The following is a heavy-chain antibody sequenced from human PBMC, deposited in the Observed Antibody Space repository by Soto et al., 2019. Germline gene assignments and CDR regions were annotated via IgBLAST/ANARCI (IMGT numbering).Heavy chain of an antibody. CDR3: FSAMNY. CDR1: GFTVSSNY. CDR2: IYSGGST. V-gene: IGHV3-66*01. D-gene: IGHD5-18*01. J-gene: IGHJ4*02. Sequence: LRLSCAASGFTVSSNYMSWVRQAPGKGLEWVSVIYSGGSTNYADSVKGRFTISRDNSKNTVYLQMNSLRAEDTSVYYCFSAMNYWGQGTLVTVSS.